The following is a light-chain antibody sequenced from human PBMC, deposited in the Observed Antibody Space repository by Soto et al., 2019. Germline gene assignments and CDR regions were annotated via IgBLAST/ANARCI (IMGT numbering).Light chain of an antibody. J-gene: IGLJ1*01. CDR3: QSYDSNLSGYV. CDR2: GNS. CDR1: SSNIGAGYD. V-gene: IGLV1-40*01. Sequence: QSVLTQPPSVSGAPGQRVTISCTGSSSNIGAGYDVHWYQQLPGTAPKLLIYGNSNRPSGVPDRFPGSKSGTSASLAITGLQAEDEADDYCQSYDSNLSGYVFGTGTKLTVL.